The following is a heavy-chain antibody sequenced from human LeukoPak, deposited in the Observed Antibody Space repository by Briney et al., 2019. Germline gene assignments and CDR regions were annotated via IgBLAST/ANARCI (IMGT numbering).Heavy chain of an antibody. CDR1: GFTVSSNY. V-gene: IGHV3-66*01. CDR2: IYSGGST. Sequence: PGGSLRLSCAASGFTVSSNYMSWVRQAPGKGLEWVSVIYSGGSTYYADSVKGRFTISRDNSKNTLYLQMNSLRAEDTAVYYCARENYDILTGYKNYDYWGQGTLVTVSS. D-gene: IGHD3-9*01. CDR3: ARENYDILTGYKNYDY. J-gene: IGHJ4*02.